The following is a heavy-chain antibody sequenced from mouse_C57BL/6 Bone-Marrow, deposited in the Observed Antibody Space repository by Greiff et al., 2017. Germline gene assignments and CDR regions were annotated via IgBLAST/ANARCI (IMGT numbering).Heavy chain of an antibody. Sequence: EVQLQQSGPELVKPGASVKISCKASGYTFTDYYMNWVKQSHGKSLEWIGDINPNNGGTSYNQKFKGKATLTVDKSSSTAYMELRSLTSEDSAVYYCARKGITTEGFDYWGQGTTLTVSS. CDR2: INPNNGGT. CDR3: ARKGITTEGFDY. J-gene: IGHJ2*01. CDR1: GYTFTDYY. V-gene: IGHV1-26*01. D-gene: IGHD1-1*01.